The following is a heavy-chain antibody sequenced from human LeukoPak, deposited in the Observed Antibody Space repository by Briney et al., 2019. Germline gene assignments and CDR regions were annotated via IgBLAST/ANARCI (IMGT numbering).Heavy chain of an antibody. V-gene: IGHV1-18*01. J-gene: IGHJ6*03. CDR1: GYTFTSYG. CDR3: ARDFRGYNYYYLDV. D-gene: IGHD3-22*01. Sequence: ASVKVSCKASGYTFTSYGISWVRQAPGQGLEWMGWISAYNGNTNYAQKLQGRVTMTTDTSTSTAYMELRSLRSDDTAVYYCARDFRGYNYYYLDVWGKGTTVTVSS. CDR2: ISAYNGNT.